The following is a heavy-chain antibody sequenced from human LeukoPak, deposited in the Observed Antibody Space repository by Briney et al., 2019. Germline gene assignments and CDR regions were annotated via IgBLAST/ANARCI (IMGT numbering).Heavy chain of an antibody. Sequence: SETLSLTCTVSGGSISSSSYYWGWIRQPPGKGLEWIGRISYSGSTYYNPSLKSRVTISVDTSKNQFSLKLSSVTAADTAVYYCAIPYDILTGYSWDYWGQGTLVTVSS. CDR1: GGSISSSSYY. CDR2: ISYSGST. J-gene: IGHJ4*02. D-gene: IGHD3-9*01. V-gene: IGHV4-39*01. CDR3: AIPYDILTGYSWDY.